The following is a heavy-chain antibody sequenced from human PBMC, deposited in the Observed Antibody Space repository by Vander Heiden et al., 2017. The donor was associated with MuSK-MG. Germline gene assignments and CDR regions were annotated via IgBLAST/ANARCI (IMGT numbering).Heavy chain of an antibody. CDR1: HASISSSGYY. CDR2: IDYRGST. CDR3: ARVHANNWFDP. Sequence: QAQIQESGPGLMKPAQPLSITRTVSHASISSSGYYWSWIRQHPGKGLEWIGYIDYRGSTYYNPSLKSRVTISVDTSKNQFSLKLSSVTAADTAVYYCARVHANNWFDPWGQGTLVTVSS. V-gene: IGHV4-31*03. J-gene: IGHJ5*02.